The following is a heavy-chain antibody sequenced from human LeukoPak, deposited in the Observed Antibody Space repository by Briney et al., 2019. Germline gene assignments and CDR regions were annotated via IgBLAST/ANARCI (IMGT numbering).Heavy chain of an antibody. CDR1: GGSISSGSYY. CDR2: IYTSGST. D-gene: IGHD2-2*01. J-gene: IGHJ6*04. CDR3: AREPAAMGHFDV. Sequence: SQTLSLTCTVSGGSISSGSYYWSWIRQPAGKGLEWIGRIYTSGSTNYNPSLKSRVTISVDTSKNQFSLKLSSVTAADTAVYYCAREPAAMGHFDVWGKGTTVTVSS. V-gene: IGHV4-61*02.